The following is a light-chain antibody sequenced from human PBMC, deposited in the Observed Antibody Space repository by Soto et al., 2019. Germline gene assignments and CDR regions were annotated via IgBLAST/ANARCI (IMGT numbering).Light chain of an antibody. CDR2: SDN. V-gene: IGLV1-44*01. J-gene: IGLJ3*02. CDR3: AAWDDSLNGLV. CDR1: SSTIGSNS. Sequence: QAVVTQPPSASGTPGQRVTISCSGSSSTIGSNSVNWYQQLPGTAPKLLMYSDNQRPSGVPDRFSGSKSGTSASLAISGLQSDDEANYYCAAWDDSLNGLVFGGGTKLTVL.